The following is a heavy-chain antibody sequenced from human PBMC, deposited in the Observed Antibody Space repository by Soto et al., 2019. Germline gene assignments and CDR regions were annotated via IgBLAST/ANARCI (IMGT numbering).Heavy chain of an antibody. V-gene: IGHV3-23*01. CDR2: ISGSGGST. J-gene: IGHJ4*02. Sequence: EVQLLESGGGLVQPGGSLRLSCAASGFTFSSYAMNWVRQAPGKGLEWVSVISGSGGSTYYADSVKGRFTISRDKSKNTLYLQMNSLRAEDTAVYYCARRSSRWYFDYWGQGTLVTVSS. CDR1: GFTFSSYA. CDR3: ARRSSRWYFDY. D-gene: IGHD6-13*01.